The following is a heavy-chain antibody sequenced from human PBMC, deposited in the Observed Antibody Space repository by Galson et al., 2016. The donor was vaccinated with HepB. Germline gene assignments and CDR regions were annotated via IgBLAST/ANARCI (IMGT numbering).Heavy chain of an antibody. CDR3: ARVLFGSGSYWCLDV. V-gene: IGHV3-21*01. D-gene: IGHD3-10*01. Sequence: SLRLSCAASGFTFSSYAMSWVRQAPGKGLEWVSTICGSGNTTYYADSVKGRITLTRDNARNSLYLQMHSLRDEETAVYFCARVLFGSGSYWCLDVWGQGTTVTVSS. CDR1: GFTFSSYA. J-gene: IGHJ6*02. CDR2: ICGSGNTT.